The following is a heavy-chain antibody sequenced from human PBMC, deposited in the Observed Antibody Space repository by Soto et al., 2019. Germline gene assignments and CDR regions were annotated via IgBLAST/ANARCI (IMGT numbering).Heavy chain of an antibody. D-gene: IGHD4-17*01. V-gene: IGHV4-59*01. Sequence: PSETLSLTCTVSGGSISSYYWSWIRQPPGKGLAWIGYIYYSGSTNYNPSLKSRVTISVDTSKNQFSLKLSSVTAADTAVYYCARRYGYAFDIWGQGTMVTVSS. J-gene: IGHJ3*02. CDR3: ARRYGYAFDI. CDR2: IYYSGST. CDR1: GGSISSYY.